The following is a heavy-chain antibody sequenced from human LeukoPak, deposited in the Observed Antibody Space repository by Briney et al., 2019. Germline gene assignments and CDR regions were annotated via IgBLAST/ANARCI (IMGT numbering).Heavy chain of an antibody. Sequence: ASVKVSCKASGGTFSSYAISWVRQAPGQGLEWMGGIIPIFGTANYAQKFQGRVTITADESTSTAYMELSSLRSEDTAVYYCARGTIFGVDAIYYYYYYMDVWGKGTTVTVSS. D-gene: IGHD3-3*01. CDR2: IIPIFGTA. J-gene: IGHJ6*03. V-gene: IGHV1-69*13. CDR1: GGTFSSYA. CDR3: ARGTIFGVDAIYYYYYYMDV.